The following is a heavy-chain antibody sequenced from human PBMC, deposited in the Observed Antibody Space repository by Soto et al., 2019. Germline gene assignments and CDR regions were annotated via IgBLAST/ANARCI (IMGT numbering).Heavy chain of an antibody. CDR3: ARYSASGLYYCFGMDV. CDR2: IYHTGIT. D-gene: IGHD6-13*01. Sequence: QVQLQESGPGLVKPSGTLSLTCAVSGDSISSSNWWTWVRQPPGKGLEWIGDIYHTGITNYNPSLKSRVTMSVDKSKNQFSLKVTSVTAADTAVYYCARYSASGLYYCFGMDVWGQGTTVTVSS. J-gene: IGHJ6*02. CDR1: GDSISSSNW. V-gene: IGHV4-4*02.